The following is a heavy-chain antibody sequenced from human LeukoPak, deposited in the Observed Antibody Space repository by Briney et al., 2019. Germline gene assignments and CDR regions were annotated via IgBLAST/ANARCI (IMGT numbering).Heavy chain of an antibody. Sequence: GGSLRLSCAVSGITLSNYGMSWVRQAPGKGREWVAGISGIGGGTNYADSVKGRFTISRDNPKNTLFLQMNNLRAEDTAVYFCAKRGVVIRVILVGFHKEAYYFDSWGQGALVTVSS. CDR1: GITLSNYG. J-gene: IGHJ4*02. CDR2: ISGIGGGT. CDR3: AKRGVVIRVILVGFHKEAYYFDS. D-gene: IGHD3-22*01. V-gene: IGHV3-23*01.